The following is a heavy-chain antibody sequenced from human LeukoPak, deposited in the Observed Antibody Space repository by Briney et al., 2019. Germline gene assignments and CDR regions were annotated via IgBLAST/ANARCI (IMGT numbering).Heavy chain of an antibody. J-gene: IGHJ4*02. CDR3: ARQPALTHSLFDY. CDR1: GGSIRSSYYY. Sequence: PSETLSLTCTVSGGSIRSSYYYWGWIRQPPGKGLEWIGSIYDSGSNYYNPSTKSRITISVDTYKNQFSLKLNSVPASDTAVYYCARQPALTHSLFDYWGQGTLVTVSS. V-gene: IGHV4-39*01. CDR2: IYDSGSN.